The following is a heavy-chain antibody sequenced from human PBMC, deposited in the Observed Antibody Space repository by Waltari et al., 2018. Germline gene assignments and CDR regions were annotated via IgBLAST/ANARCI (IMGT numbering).Heavy chain of an antibody. CDR1: GFTFSSYS. J-gene: IGHJ6*03. CDR2: ISSSSSTI. CDR3: ASNDYGDHHYYYYYMDV. Sequence: EVQLVESGGGLVQPGGSLRLSCAASGFTFSSYSMNWVRQAPGKGLEWVSYISSSSSTIYDADSVKGRFTISRDNAKNSLYLQMNSLRAEDTAVYYCASNDYGDHHYYYYYMDVWGKGTTVTVSS. V-gene: IGHV3-48*04. D-gene: IGHD4-17*01.